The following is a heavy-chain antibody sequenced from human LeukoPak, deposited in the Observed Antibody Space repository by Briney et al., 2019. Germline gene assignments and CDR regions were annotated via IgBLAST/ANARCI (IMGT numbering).Heavy chain of an antibody. CDR1: GASVTSHH. J-gene: IGHJ4*02. CDR3: TRYESSRDDSGGYHY. V-gene: IGHV4-59*10. CDR2: AHFSGST. D-gene: IGHD3-22*01. Sequence: SETLSLTCAVSGASVTSHHWAWIRQPAGKGLEWVGRAHFSGSTNYNPSLRSRVVISLDKSKNELSLTLKSVSAADTAVYFCTRYESSRDDSGGYHYWGRGVLVTVSS.